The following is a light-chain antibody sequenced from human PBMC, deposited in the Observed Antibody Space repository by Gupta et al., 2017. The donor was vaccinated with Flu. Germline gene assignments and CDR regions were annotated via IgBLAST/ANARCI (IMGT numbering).Light chain of an antibody. Sequence: GTVTLTCASSTGAVTSGNYANWFQQKPGQAPRSLIYSTSKKQSWTPARFSGSLLGGQAALTLSGVQPEDEADYYCLLYSGGAHVFGGGIRLTVL. J-gene: IGLJ3*02. CDR2: STS. CDR1: TGAVTSGNY. CDR3: LLYSGGAHV. V-gene: IGLV7-43*01.